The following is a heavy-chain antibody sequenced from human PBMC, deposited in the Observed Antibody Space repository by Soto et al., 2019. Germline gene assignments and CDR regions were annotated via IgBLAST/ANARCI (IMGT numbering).Heavy chain of an antibody. D-gene: IGHD2-2*02. V-gene: IGHV5-10-1*01. CDR2: LDPSDSYT. Sequence: PGESLKIPCKGSGYSFTSYWISWVRQMPGKGLEWMGRLDPSDSYTNYSPSFQGHVTISADKSISTAYLQWSSLKASDTAMYSCASHWYCSSTSCYTGYYYGMDVWGKGTTVTVSS. CDR3: ASHWYCSSTSCYTGYYYGMDV. CDR1: GYSFTSYW. J-gene: IGHJ6*04.